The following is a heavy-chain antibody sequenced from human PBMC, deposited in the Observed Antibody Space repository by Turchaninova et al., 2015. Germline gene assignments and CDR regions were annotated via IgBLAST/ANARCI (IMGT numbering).Heavy chain of an antibody. CDR1: GDSISSPGYY. CDR3: AREMRYGTDPGYYYDH. Sequence: QVQLHESGPGLVKPSQTLSLTCSVSGDSISSPGYYWTWIRQRPGQTLDCIGYIYPPSGNSSYTSSLSCRVTISLAPSHTPMPLTVNSGTAPDTAIYYCAREMRYGTDPGYYYDHWGQGTLVSVSS. V-gene: IGHV4-30-4*01. J-gene: IGHJ4*02. D-gene: IGHD1-1*01. CDR2: IYPPSGNS.